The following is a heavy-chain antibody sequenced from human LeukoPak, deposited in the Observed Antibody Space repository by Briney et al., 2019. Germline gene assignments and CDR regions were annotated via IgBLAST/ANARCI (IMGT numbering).Heavy chain of an antibody. CDR3: ARVGILNDVWSGYPFDP. D-gene: IGHD3-3*01. CDR2: IIPIFGTA. Sequence: SVKVSCKASGGTFSSYAIRWVRQAPGQGLEWMGGIIPIFGTANYAQKFQGRVTITADESTSTAYMELSSLRSEDTAVYYCARVGILNDVWSGYPFDPWGQGTLVTVSS. J-gene: IGHJ5*02. CDR1: GGTFSSYA. V-gene: IGHV1-69*13.